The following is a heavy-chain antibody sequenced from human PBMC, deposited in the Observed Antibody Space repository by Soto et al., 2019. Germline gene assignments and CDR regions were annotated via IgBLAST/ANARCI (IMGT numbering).Heavy chain of an antibody. J-gene: IGHJ4*02. V-gene: IGHV3-7*01. CDR1: GFTISSYW. Sequence: EVQLVESGGGLVQPGGSLRLSCAASGFTISSYWMSWVRQAPGKGLEWVANIKQDGSEKYYVDSVKGRFTISRDNAKNSLYLQMNSLRAEDTAVYYCAREKTSDIAAAGTIDYWGQGTLVTVSS. CDR2: IKQDGSEK. D-gene: IGHD6-13*01. CDR3: AREKTSDIAAAGTIDY.